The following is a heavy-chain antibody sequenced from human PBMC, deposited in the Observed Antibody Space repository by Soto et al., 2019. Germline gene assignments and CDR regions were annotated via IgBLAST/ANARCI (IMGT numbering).Heavy chain of an antibody. J-gene: IGHJ6*02. Sequence: GGSLRLSCAASGFTFSSYSMNWVRQAPGKGLEWVSSISSSSSYIYYADSVKGRFTISRDNAKNSLYLQMNSLRAEDTAVYYCARAYCSGGSCYPDYYYGMDVWGQGTTVTVS. CDR1: GFTFSSYS. CDR3: ARAYCSGGSCYPDYYYGMDV. V-gene: IGHV3-21*01. CDR2: ISSSSSYI. D-gene: IGHD2-15*01.